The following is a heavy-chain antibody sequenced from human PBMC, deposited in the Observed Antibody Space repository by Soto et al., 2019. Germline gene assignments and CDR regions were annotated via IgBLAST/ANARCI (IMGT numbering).Heavy chain of an antibody. CDR3: AREAVACMFWFDA. Sequence: GDSGKVACTASGGTFSSYALSWVRQAPGQGLEWMGGIIPIFGTANYAQKFQGRVTITADESTSTAYMELSSLRSEDTALYYCAREAVACMFWFDAWRQ. V-gene: IGHV1-69*13. D-gene: IGHD6-19*01. J-gene: IGHJ5*02. CDR1: GGTFSSYA. CDR2: IIPIFGTA.